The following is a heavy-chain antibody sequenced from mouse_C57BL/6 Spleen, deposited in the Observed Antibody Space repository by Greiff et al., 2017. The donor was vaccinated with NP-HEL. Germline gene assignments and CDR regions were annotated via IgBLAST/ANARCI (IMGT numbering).Heavy chain of an antibody. V-gene: IGHV5-4*03. CDR2: ISDGGSYT. D-gene: IGHD1-2*01. J-gene: IGHJ3*01. CDR1: GFTFSSYA. CDR3: ARLRPFAY. Sequence: DVMLVESGGGLVKPGGSLKLSCAASGFTFSSYAMSWVRQTPEKRLEWVATISDGGSYTYYPGNVKGRFTISRDNAKNNLYLQMSHLKSEDTAMYYCARLRPFAYWGQGTLVTVSA.